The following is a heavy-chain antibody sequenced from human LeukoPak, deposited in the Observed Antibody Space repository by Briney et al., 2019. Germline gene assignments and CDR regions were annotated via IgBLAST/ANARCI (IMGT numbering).Heavy chain of an antibody. CDR1: GGTFSSYA. J-gene: IGHJ4*02. CDR2: IIPILGIA. Sequence: SVKVSCKASGGTFSSYAISWVRQAPGQGLEWMGRIIPILGIASYAQKFQGRVTITADKSTSTAYMELSSLRSEDTAVYYCARELSLGSGWPYYFDYWGQGTLVTVSS. CDR3: ARELSLGSGWPYYFDY. V-gene: IGHV1-69*04. D-gene: IGHD6-19*01.